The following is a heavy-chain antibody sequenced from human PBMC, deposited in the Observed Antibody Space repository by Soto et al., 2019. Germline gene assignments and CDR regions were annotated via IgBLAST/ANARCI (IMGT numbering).Heavy chain of an antibody. Sequence: QVQLVQSGAEVKKPGASVKVSCKVSGYTLTELSMHWVRQAPGKGLEWMGGFDPEDGETIYAQKFHGRGTMTEDTSTDTAYMELSSLRSEDTAVYYCATDCSGGSCYWGSYGYWGQGTLVTVSS. V-gene: IGHV1-24*01. J-gene: IGHJ4*02. CDR3: ATDCSGGSCYWGSYGY. CDR2: FDPEDGET. CDR1: GYTLTELS. D-gene: IGHD2-15*01.